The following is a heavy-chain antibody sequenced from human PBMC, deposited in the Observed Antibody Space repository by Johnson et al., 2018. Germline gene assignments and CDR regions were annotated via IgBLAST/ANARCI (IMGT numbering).Heavy chain of an antibody. CDR3: ARDRRYSSSSRAFDI. D-gene: IGHD6-6*01. Sequence: VQLGQAGGGVVQQRGTIVPLCPSSRFTFSNYGIHWVRQAPGKGLEWVAIIWFDGSHNYYAESGKGRFTISLDDSKNTVYLQMNSLTSEDNAVYYCARDRRYSSSSRAFDIWGQGTMVTVSS. CDR1: RFTFSNYG. V-gene: IGHV3-33*01. CDR2: IWFDGSHN. J-gene: IGHJ3*02.